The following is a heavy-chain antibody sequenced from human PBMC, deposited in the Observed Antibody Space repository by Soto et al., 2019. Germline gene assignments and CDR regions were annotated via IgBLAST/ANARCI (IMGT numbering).Heavy chain of an antibody. CDR1: GFTFSNAW. J-gene: IGHJ6*02. Sequence: EVQLVESGGGLVKPAGSLRLSCAASGFTFSNAWMNWVRQAPGKGLEWVGRIKSKTDGGTTDYAAPVKGRFTISRDDSKNTLYLQMNSLKTEDTAVYYCTTAGRYLAYGMDVWGQGTTVTVSS. CDR3: TTAGRYLAYGMDV. D-gene: IGHD3-9*01. CDR2: IKSKTDGGTT. V-gene: IGHV3-15*07.